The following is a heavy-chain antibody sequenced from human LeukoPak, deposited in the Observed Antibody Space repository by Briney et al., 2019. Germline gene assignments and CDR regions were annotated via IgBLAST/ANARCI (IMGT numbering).Heavy chain of an antibody. V-gene: IGHV3-23*01. Sequence: PGGSLRLSCAASGFTFSSYAMSWVRQAPGKGLEWVSAISGSGGSTYYADSVKGRFTISRDNSKNTLYLQMNSLRAEDTAVYYCAKDPPTRPRLKDYMDVWGKGTTVTVSS. CDR3: AKDPPTRPRLKDYMDV. CDR1: GFTFSSYA. J-gene: IGHJ6*03. CDR2: ISGSGGST. D-gene: IGHD2-8*01.